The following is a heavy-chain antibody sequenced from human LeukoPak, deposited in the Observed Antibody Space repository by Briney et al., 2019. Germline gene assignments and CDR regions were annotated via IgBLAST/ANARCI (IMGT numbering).Heavy chain of an antibody. CDR2: ISYDGSNK. CDR3: AKETYTAMVTFDI. D-gene: IGHD5-18*01. CDR1: GFTFSSYG. V-gene: IGHV3-30*18. J-gene: IGHJ3*02. Sequence: GGSLRLSCAASGFTFSSYGMHWVRQAPGKGLEWVAVISYDGSNKYYADSVKGRFTISRDNSKNTLYLQMNSLRAEDTAVYYCAKETYTAMVTFDIWGQGTMVTVSS.